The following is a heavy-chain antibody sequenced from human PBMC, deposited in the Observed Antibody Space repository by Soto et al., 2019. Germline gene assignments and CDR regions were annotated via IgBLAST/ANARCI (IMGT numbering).Heavy chain of an antibody. CDR3: ARASGSGSSYNVVDY. J-gene: IGHJ4*02. Sequence: PGGSLRLSCAASGFTFSVYSMNWVCQAPGKGLEWLSYISSSSSTIYYADSAKGRFTISRDNAKNSLYLQMNSLRAEDTAVYYCARASGSGSSYNVVDYWGQGT. CDR2: ISSSSSTI. CDR1: GFTFSVYS. D-gene: IGHD3-10*01. V-gene: IGHV3-48*01.